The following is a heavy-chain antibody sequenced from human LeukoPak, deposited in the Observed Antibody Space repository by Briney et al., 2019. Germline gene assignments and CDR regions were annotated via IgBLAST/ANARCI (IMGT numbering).Heavy chain of an antibody. D-gene: IGHD3-22*01. Sequence: SETLSLTCTVSGGSISSSNYYWGWIRQPPGKGLEWIGSIHYSGSTYHNPSLKSRVTISVDTSKNQFSLKLSSVTAADTAVYYCAREPGFDSSGYLNWFDPWGQGTLVTVSS. CDR2: IHYSGST. J-gene: IGHJ5*02. CDR1: GGSISSSNYY. V-gene: IGHV4-39*07. CDR3: AREPGFDSSGYLNWFDP.